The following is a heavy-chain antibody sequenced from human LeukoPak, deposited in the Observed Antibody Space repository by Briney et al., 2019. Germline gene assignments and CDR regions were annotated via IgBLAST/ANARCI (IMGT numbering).Heavy chain of an antibody. Sequence: SSETLSLTCAVYGGSFSGYYWSWIRQPPGKGLEWIGEINHSGSTNYNPSLKSRVTISVDTSKNQFSPKLSSVTAADTAVYYCARGRWFGVLLWGFFDYWGQGTLVTVSS. CDR1: GGSFSGYY. CDR2: INHSGST. D-gene: IGHD3-10*01. CDR3: ARGRWFGVLLWGFFDY. V-gene: IGHV4-34*01. J-gene: IGHJ4*02.